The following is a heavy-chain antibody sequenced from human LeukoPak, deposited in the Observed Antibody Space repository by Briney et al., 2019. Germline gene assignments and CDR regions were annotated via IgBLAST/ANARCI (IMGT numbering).Heavy chain of an antibody. J-gene: IGHJ6*02. D-gene: IGHD5-18*01. CDR2: INSDGSST. V-gene: IGHV3-74*01. CDR3: ARDRNVYSYGSPYYYGMDV. CDR1: GFTFSSYW. Sequence: PGGSLRLSCAASGFTFSSYWMHWVRQAPGKGLVWVSRINSDGSSTSYADSVKGRFTISRDNAKNTLYLQMNSLRAEDTAVYYCARDRNVYSYGSPYYYGMDVWGQGTTVTVSS.